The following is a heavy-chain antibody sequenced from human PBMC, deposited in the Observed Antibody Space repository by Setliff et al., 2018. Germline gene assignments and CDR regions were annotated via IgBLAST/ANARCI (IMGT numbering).Heavy chain of an antibody. J-gene: IGHJ5*02. D-gene: IGHD2-21*02. V-gene: IGHV3-48*01. CDR1: GFTFSIYW. CDR2: ISSGSISTT. Sequence: GGSLRLSCAASGFTFSIYWMHWVRQVPGKGLEWVSYISSGSISTTHYADSVKGRFTVSRDNAKNSLYLQMDSLRVEDTAVYYCARGYCGDCYSYLGSWGQGTLVTVSS. CDR3: ARGYCGDCYSYLGS.